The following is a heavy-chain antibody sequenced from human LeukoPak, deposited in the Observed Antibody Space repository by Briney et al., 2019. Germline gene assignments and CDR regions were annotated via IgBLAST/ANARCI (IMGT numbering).Heavy chain of an antibody. CDR3: AKDVLVVPAALDY. CDR2: IRYDGSNK. CDR1: GFTFSSYG. J-gene: IGHJ4*02. V-gene: IGHV3-30*02. Sequence: GGSLRLSCAASGFTFSSYGMHWVRQAPGKGLEWVAFIRYDGSNKYHADSVKGRFTISRDSSKNTLYLQMNSLRAEDTAVYYCAKDVLVVPAALDYWGQGTLVTVSS. D-gene: IGHD2-2*01.